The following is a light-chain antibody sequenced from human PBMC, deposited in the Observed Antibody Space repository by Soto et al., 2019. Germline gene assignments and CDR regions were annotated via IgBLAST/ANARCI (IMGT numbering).Light chain of an antibody. CDR2: GAS. Sequence: EIVLTQSPGTLSLSPGERATLSCRASQTINTSYLAWYQQKPGQAPTLLIYGASSRATGVHDRFSGSGSGTDFTLTISRLEPEDFAVYSCQQFPRRFGQGTMVEVK. J-gene: IGKJ1*01. CDR3: QQFPRR. V-gene: IGKV3-20*01. CDR1: QTINTSY.